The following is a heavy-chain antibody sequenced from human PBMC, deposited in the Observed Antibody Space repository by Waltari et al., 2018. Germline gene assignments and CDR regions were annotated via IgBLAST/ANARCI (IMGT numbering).Heavy chain of an antibody. D-gene: IGHD5-18*01. CDR1: GYTFTGYY. J-gene: IGHJ5*02. V-gene: IGHV1-2*02. Sequence: QVQLVQSGAEVKKPGASVKVSCKASGYTFTGYYMHWVRQAPGQGLEWMGWINPNSGGTNYAQKFQGRVTMTRDTSISTAYMELSRLRSDDTAVYYCARVVHSYGFGGWFDPWGQGTLVTVSS. CDR3: ARVVHSYGFGGWFDP. CDR2: INPNSGGT.